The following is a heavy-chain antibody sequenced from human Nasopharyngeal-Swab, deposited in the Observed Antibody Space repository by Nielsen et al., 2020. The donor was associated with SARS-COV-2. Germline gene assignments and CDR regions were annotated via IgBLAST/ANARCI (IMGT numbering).Heavy chain of an antibody. CDR2: ISYDGSNK. CDR1: GFTFSSYA. Sequence: GESLKISCAASGFTFSSYAMHWVRQAPGKGLEWVAVISYDGSNKYYADSVKGRFTISRDNSKNTLCLQMNSLRAEDTAVYYCARDSEAMAYSFDYWGQGTLVTVSS. CDR3: ARDSEAMAYSFDY. D-gene: IGHD5-18*01. V-gene: IGHV3-30-3*01. J-gene: IGHJ4*02.